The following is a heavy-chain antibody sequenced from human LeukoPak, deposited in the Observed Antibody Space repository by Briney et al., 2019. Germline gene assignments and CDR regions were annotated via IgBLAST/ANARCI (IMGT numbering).Heavy chain of an antibody. CDR3: VKERSPFDAFDI. V-gene: IGHV3-33*06. CDR2: ICSDGINR. CDR1: GFTFSNYA. J-gene: IGHJ3*02. Sequence: GGSLRLSCAASGFTFSNYAMHWVRQAPGKGLEWVAVICSDGINRYYADSVKGRFTFSRDNSKNSLSLQMNSLRAEDTALYYCVKERSPFDAFDIWGQGTMVTVSS.